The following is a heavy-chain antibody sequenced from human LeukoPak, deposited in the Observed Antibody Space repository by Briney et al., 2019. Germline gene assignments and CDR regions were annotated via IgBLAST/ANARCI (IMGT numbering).Heavy chain of an antibody. CDR3: TIVAWPSYFDY. J-gene: IGHJ4*02. V-gene: IGHV4-34*12. CDR1: GGSFSGYY. D-gene: IGHD5-12*01. CDR2: IIHSGST. Sequence: KPSETLSLTCAVYGGSFSGYYWSWIRQPPGKGLEWIGEIIHSGSTNYNPSLKSRVTISVDTSKNQFSLKLSSVTAADTAVYYCTIVAWPSYFDYWGQGTLVTVSS.